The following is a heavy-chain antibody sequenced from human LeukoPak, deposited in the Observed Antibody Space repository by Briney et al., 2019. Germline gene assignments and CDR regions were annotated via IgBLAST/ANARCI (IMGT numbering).Heavy chain of an antibody. D-gene: IGHD3-16*01. CDR2: TYFMSRWIH. CDR3: ARRGDGNYYYDY. V-gene: IGHV6-1*01. Sequence: SQTLSLTFAISGDSVSNSIATWVWIRQSPSGGLEWLGRTYFMSRWIHDYADSVKSRIVIDADTSKNQFSLLLKSVRPDDTAVYYCARRGDGNYYYDYWGQGTLVTVSS. J-gene: IGHJ4*02. CDR1: GDSVSNSIAT.